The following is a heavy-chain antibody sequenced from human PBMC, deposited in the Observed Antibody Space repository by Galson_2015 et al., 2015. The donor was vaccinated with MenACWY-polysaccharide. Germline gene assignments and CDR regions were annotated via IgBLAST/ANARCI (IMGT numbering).Heavy chain of an antibody. J-gene: IGHJ4*02. D-gene: IGHD4-17*01. CDR2: IYPADSDT. V-gene: IGHV5-51*03. CDR1: GYSFTSNW. CDR3: ARLSATGTVTFDY. Sequence: QSGAEVKKPGESLQISCKGSGYSFTSNWIGWVRQMPGKGLEWMGIIYPADSDTRYSPSFQGQVTISADKSISTAYLQWSSLKASDTAVYYYARLSATGTVTFDYWGQGTLVTVSS.